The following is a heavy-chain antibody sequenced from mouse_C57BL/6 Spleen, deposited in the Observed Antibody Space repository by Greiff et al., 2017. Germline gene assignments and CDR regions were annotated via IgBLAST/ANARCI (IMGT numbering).Heavy chain of an antibody. CDR3: ARRHYGSSLAY. Sequence: EVHLVESGGGLVQPGGSLSLSCAASGFTFTDYYMSWVRQPPGKALEWLGFIRNKANGYTTEYSASVKGRFTISRDNSQSILYLQMNALRAEDSATYYCARRHYGSSLAYWGQGTLVIVSA. V-gene: IGHV7-3*01. CDR2: IRNKANGYTT. CDR1: GFTFTDYY. J-gene: IGHJ3*01. D-gene: IGHD1-1*01.